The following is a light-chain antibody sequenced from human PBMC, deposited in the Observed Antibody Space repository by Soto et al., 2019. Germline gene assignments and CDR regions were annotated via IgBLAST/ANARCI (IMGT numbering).Light chain of an antibody. V-gene: IGLV2-14*03. CDR3: TSYRGNALYV. CDR1: SSDFGVSNY. Sequence: QSVLTQPASVSGSPGQSITVSCSGISSDFGVSNYVSWYQQHPGKAPRLIIFDVNNRPAGVSPRFSGSKSGDTASLTISGLQAEDEAQYFCTSYRGNALYVFGPGTKVTVL. CDR2: DVN. J-gene: IGLJ1*01.